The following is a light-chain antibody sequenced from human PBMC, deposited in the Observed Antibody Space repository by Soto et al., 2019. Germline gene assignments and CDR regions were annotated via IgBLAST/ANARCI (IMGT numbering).Light chain of an antibody. V-gene: IGKV1-5*03. J-gene: IGKJ1*01. CDR1: QSITNW. Sequence: DIQMTQSPSTLSASVGDRVTITCRASQSITNWLAWYQHKPGRAPKILIYKASNLETGVPSRFSGSGSGTEFTLTISSLQTDDFATYYCQQYNSYPRTFGQGTKVDIK. CDR2: KAS. CDR3: QQYNSYPRT.